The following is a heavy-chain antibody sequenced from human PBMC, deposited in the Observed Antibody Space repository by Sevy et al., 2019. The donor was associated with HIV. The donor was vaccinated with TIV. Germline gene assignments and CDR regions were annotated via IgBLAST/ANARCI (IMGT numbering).Heavy chain of an antibody. CDR1: GYSFTSYW. CDR2: IYPGDSDT. CDR3: XXXXXXXXXXXXXXXXXXYGMDV. J-gene: IGHJ6*02. V-gene: IGHV5-51*01. Sequence: GESLKISCKGSGYSFTSYWIGWVRQMPGKGLEWMGIIYPGDSDTRYSPSFQGQVTISADKSISTAYLQWSSLKASDXXXXXXXXXXXXXXXXXXXXXXXXYGMDVWGQGTTVTVSS.